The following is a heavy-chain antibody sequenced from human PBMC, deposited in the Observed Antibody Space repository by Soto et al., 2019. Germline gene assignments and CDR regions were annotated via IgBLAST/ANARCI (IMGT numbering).Heavy chain of an antibody. CDR3: AKTPGVDQLLGVFFDY. CDR1: GFTFSSYA. J-gene: IGHJ4*02. CDR2: ISGSGGST. Sequence: GGSLRLSCAASGFTFSSYAMSWVRQAPGKGLEWVSAISGSGGSTYYADSVKGRFTISRDNSKNTLYLQMNSLRAEDTAVYYCAKTPGVDQLLGVFFDYWGQGTLVTVSS. D-gene: IGHD2-2*01. V-gene: IGHV3-23*01.